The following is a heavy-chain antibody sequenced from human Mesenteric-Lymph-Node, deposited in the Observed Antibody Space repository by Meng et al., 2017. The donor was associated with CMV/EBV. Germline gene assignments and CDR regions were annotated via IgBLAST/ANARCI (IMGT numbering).Heavy chain of an antibody. CDR3: ARGGVYQLPCDS. CDR2: ISSSSSYI. V-gene: IGHV3-21*01. J-gene: IGHJ4*02. Sequence: GESLKISCAASGFTFSAYSMHWVRQAPGKGLEWVSSISSSSSYISYADSVQGRFTVSRDNAKNALYLHMNSLRAEDTAVYYCARGGVYQLPCDSWGQGTLVTVSS. CDR1: GFTFSAYS. D-gene: IGHD2-2*01.